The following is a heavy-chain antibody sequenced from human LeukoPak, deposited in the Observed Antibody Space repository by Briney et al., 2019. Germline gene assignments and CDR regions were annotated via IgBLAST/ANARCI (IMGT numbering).Heavy chain of an antibody. Sequence: ASVKVSCKASGYTFTSYGISWVRQAPGQGLEWMGWISAYNGNTNYAQKLQGRVTMTTDTSTSTAYMELRSLRSDDTAVYYCARVSSDQWLAASFDYWGQGTLVTVSS. CDR2: ISAYNGNT. J-gene: IGHJ4*02. D-gene: IGHD6-19*01. CDR3: ARVSSDQWLAASFDY. V-gene: IGHV1-18*01. CDR1: GYTFTSYG.